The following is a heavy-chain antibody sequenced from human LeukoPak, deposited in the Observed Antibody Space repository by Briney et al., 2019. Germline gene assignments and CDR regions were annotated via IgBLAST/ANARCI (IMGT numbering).Heavy chain of an antibody. J-gene: IGHJ4*02. CDR3: AREGPLSDYSNTDY. D-gene: IGHD4-11*01. CDR1: AGSISSGDYY. V-gene: IGHV4-30-4*08. Sequence: SETLSLTCTVSAGSISSGDYYWSWIRQPPGKGLEWIGYIYYSGSTYYNPSLKTRVTISVDTSKNQFFRKLSSVTAADTALYYRAREGPLSDYSNTDYWGQGTLVTVSS. CDR2: IYYSGST.